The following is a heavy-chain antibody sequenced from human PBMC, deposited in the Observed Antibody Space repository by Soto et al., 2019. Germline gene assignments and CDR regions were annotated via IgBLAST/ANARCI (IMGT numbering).Heavy chain of an antibody. CDR3: AREDYGSGDYYYYGMDV. CDR1: GGSISSGDYY. V-gene: IGHV4-30-4*01. Sequence: PSETLSLTCTVSGGSISSGDYYWSLIRQPPGKGLEWIGYIYYSGSTYYNPSLKSRVTISVDTSKNQFSLKLSSVTAADTAVYYCAREDYGSGDYYYYGMDVWGQGTTVTVSS. CDR2: IYYSGST. J-gene: IGHJ6*02. D-gene: IGHD3-10*01.